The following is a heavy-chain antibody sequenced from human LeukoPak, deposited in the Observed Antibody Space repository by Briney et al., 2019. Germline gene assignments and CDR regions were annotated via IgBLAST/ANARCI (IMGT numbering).Heavy chain of an antibody. D-gene: IGHD2-15*01. Sequence: PGGSLRLSCAASGFTFSSYAMSWVRQAPGKGLEWVSAISGSGGSTYYADSMKGRFTISRDNSKNTLYLQMNSLRAEDTAVYYCARGVIVVEEGYYFDYWGQGTLVTVSS. CDR1: GFTFSSYA. V-gene: IGHV3-23*01. J-gene: IGHJ4*02. CDR2: ISGSGGST. CDR3: ARGVIVVEEGYYFDY.